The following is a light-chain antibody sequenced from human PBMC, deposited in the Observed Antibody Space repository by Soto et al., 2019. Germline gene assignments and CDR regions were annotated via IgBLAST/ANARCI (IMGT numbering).Light chain of an antibody. J-gene: IGKJ4*01. Sequence: EIVLTQSPGTLSLSLGERATLSCRASQSVSSTYLGWYQQKPGQAPRLLIYGASSRATGIPDRFSGSGSGTEFTLTISRLEPEDFAVYYCQQYGSSPDTFGGGTKVEIK. V-gene: IGKV3-20*01. CDR3: QQYGSSPDT. CDR1: QSVSSTY. CDR2: GAS.